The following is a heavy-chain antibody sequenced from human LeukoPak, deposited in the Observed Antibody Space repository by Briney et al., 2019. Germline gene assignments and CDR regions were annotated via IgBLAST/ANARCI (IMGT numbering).Heavy chain of an antibody. V-gene: IGHV1-24*01. J-gene: IGHJ4*02. CDR1: GYTLTELS. D-gene: IGHD3-9*01. CDR3: ATSDILTGYTVDY. CDR2: FDPEDGET. Sequence: GASVKVSCKVPGYTLTELSMHWVRQAPGKGLEWRGGFDPEDGETIYAQKFQGRVTMTEDTSTDAAYMELSSLRSEDTAVYYCATSDILTGYTVDYWGQGTLVTVSS.